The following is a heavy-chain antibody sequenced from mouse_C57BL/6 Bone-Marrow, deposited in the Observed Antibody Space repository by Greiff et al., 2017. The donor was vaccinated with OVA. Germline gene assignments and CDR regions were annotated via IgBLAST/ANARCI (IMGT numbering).Heavy chain of an antibody. CDR1: GFSLTSYC. D-gene: IGHD2-5*01. V-gene: IGHV2-4*01. Sequence: QVHVKQSGPGLVQPSQCLSITCTVSGFSLTSYCVHWVRQPPGKGLEWLGVIWSGGSTDYNPAFISSLSISKDNSKSEVFFKMNSLQADDTAIYYCAKSDYSNYGLVFAYWGQGTLVTVSA. J-gene: IGHJ3*01. CDR3: AKSDYSNYGLVFAY. CDR2: IWSGGST.